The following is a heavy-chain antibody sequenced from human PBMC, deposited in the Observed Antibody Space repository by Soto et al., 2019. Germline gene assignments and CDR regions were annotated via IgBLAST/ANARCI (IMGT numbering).Heavy chain of an antibody. CDR3: AKDREYSYGYADY. V-gene: IGHV3-30*18. J-gene: IGHJ4*02. Sequence: QVHLVESGGGVVQPGRSLRLSCAASGFTFSSYGMYWVRQAPGRGLEWVAFIPYDRGNSYYADSVKGRFTISRDNSKNTLDLQMNSLTAEDTAVDYCAKDREYSYGYADYWGQGALVTVSS. D-gene: IGHD5-18*01. CDR1: GFTFSSYG. CDR2: IPYDRGNS.